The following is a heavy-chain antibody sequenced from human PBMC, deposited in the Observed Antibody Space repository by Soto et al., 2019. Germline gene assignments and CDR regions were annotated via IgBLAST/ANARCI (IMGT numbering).Heavy chain of an antibody. J-gene: IGHJ6*02. D-gene: IGHD5-12*01. CDR1: GGTFSSYA. CDR2: IIPIFGTA. V-gene: IGHV1-69*13. CDR3: ARFSGYEPDYYYYGMDV. Sequence: SVKVSCKASGGTFSSYAISWVRQAPGQGLEWMGGIIPIFGTANYAQKFQGRVTITADESTSTAYMELSSLRSEDTAVYYCARFSGYEPDYYYYGMDVWGQGTTVTVSS.